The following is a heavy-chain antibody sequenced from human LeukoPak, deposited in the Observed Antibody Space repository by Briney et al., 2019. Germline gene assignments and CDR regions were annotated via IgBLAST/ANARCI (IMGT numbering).Heavy chain of an antibody. D-gene: IGHD2-15*01. CDR2: VSRDGSAQ. J-gene: IGHJ4*02. Sequence: GGSLRLSCAASGFTFGRYGMHWVRQAPGKGLEWVAIVSRDGSAQYYGDSVKGRFSSPRDNSENTLYSQMNSLRAEDTALYYCAKESDSYYFDYWGQGSLVTVSS. V-gene: IGHV3-30*18. CDR3: AKESDSYYFDY. CDR1: GFTFGRYG.